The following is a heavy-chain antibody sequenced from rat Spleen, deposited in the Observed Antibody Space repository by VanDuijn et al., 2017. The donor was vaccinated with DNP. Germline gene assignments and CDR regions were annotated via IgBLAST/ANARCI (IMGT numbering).Heavy chain of an antibody. CDR2: ISYDGGNT. CDR1: GFTFSDYY. CDR3: ARPNFGSPYYFDY. V-gene: IGHV5-25*01. D-gene: IGHD1-3*01. J-gene: IGHJ2*01. Sequence: EVQLVESGGGLVQPGRSLKLSCAASGFTFSDYYMAWVRQPPTKGLEWVASISYDGGNTYYRDSVKGRFTISRDNAENTVYLQMNSLRSEDTATYYCARPNFGSPYYFDYWGQGVMVTVSS.